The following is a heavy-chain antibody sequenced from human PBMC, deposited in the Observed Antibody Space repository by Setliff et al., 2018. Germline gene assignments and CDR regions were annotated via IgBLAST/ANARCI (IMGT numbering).Heavy chain of an antibody. D-gene: IGHD6-19*01. CDR3: ARGSVEYSRGWYYFDF. Sequence: GASVKVSCKTSGYSFINYGINWVRQAPGQGLEWMGGIIPIFGSANYARKFQGRVTVTADESTSTAYMELSSLRSEDTAVYYCARGSVEYSRGWYYFDFWGQGTQVTVSS. CDR1: GYSFINYG. J-gene: IGHJ4*02. CDR2: IIPIFGSA. V-gene: IGHV1-69*13.